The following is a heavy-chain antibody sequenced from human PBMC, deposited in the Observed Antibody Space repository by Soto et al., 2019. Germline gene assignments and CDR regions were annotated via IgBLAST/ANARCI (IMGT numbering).Heavy chain of an antibody. CDR3: ARGPVSIGYSRYDTDY. D-gene: IGHD5-12*01. V-gene: IGHV1-2*04. Sequence: ASVKVSCKASGYTFTDYYMHWVRQAPGQGLEWMGWISPNSGGTNYAQKFQGWVTMTRDTSISTAYMELSRLRSEDSAVYYCARGPVSIGYSRYDTDYWGQGTLVTVSS. J-gene: IGHJ4*02. CDR2: ISPNSGGT. CDR1: GYTFTDYY.